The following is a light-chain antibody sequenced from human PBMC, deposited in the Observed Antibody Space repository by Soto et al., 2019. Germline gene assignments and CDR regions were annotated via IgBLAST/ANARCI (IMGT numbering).Light chain of an antibody. V-gene: IGKV3-20*01. J-gene: IGKJ4*01. CDR3: QQYGSSPLT. CDR2: GAS. Sequence: EIVLTQSPGTLSLSQGERATFTCRASQSITRNYLAWYQQKPGQAPRLLIYGASNRATGIPDRFSGSGSGTDFTLTISRLETEDSAVYYCQQYGSSPLTFGGGTKVEIK. CDR1: QSITRNY.